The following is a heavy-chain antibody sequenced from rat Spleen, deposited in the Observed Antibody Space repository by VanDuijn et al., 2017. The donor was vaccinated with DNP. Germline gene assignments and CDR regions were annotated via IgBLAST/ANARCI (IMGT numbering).Heavy chain of an antibody. V-gene: IGHV5-25*01. CDR1: GFIFSNYY. D-gene: IGHD3-4*01. CDR2: TSPGGGSN. Sequence: EVQLVESGGGPVQPGRSLKLSCVASGFIFSNYYMAWVRQAPTGGLEWVAYTSPGGGSNYFRDSVKGRFTISRDNAKSTLYLQMDSLRSEDTATYYCARRGTPFDYWGQGVMVTVSS. CDR3: ARRGTPFDY. J-gene: IGHJ2*01.